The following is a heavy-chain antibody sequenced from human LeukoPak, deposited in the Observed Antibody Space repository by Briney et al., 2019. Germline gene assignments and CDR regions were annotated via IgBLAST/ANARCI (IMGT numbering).Heavy chain of an antibody. Sequence: LTGGSLRLSCVVSGLRFRNYGMHWVRQAPGKGLEWVAVAYGDGTDKYYADSVKGRLTTSKDLSQNRLYMQMNSLRAEDAAMYYCATGGRFYYDLWGQGTLVTVSS. CDR1: GLRFRNYG. CDR3: ATGGRFYYDL. D-gene: IGHD2-15*01. J-gene: IGHJ4*02. CDR2: AYGDGTDK. V-gene: IGHV3-33*01.